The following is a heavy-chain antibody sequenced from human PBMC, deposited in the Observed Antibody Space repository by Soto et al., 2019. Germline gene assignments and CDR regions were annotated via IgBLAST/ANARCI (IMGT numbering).Heavy chain of an antibody. CDR2: IWYDGSNK. Sequence: QVELVESGGGVVQPGRSLRLSCVASGFSFSRYGMHWVRQAPGKGLEGVAVIWYDGSNKYYGDSVKGRFTISRDISKDTLYLQMNSLRVENTAVYYCARDSYGSTWGPRYSDYWGQGTLVTVSS. V-gene: IGHV3-33*01. J-gene: IGHJ4*02. D-gene: IGHD3-16*01. CDR1: GFSFSRYG. CDR3: ARDSYGSTWGPRYSDY.